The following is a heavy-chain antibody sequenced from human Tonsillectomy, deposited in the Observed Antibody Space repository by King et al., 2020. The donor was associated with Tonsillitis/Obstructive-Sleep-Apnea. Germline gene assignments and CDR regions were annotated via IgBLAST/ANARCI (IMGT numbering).Heavy chain of an antibody. V-gene: IGHV3-23*04. CDR3: AKEGAGVVVPAAMPYWYFDL. CDR1: GFTFSSYA. CDR2: ISGRGGST. J-gene: IGHJ2*01. Sequence: GQLVQSGGGLVQPGGSLRLSCAASGFTFSSYAMTWVRQAPGKGLEWVSAISGRGGSTYYADSVKGRFTISRDNSKNTLYLQMNSLRAEDTAVYSCAKEGAGVVVPAAMPYWYFDLWGRGTLVTVSS. D-gene: IGHD2-2*01.